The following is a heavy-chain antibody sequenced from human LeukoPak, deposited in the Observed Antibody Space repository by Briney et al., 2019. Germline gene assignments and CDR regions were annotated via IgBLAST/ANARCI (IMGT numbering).Heavy chain of an antibody. J-gene: IGHJ4*02. CDR3: AKDSSYGSSGYYYRSLGGFDY. Sequence: GSLRLSCAASGFTFSSYAMSWVRQAPGKGLEWVSAISGSGGSTYYADSVKGRFTISRDNSKNTLYLQMNSLRAEDTAVYYCAKDSSYGSSGYYYRSLGGFDYWGQGTLVTVSS. D-gene: IGHD3-22*01. CDR2: ISGSGGST. V-gene: IGHV3-23*01. CDR1: GFTFSSYA.